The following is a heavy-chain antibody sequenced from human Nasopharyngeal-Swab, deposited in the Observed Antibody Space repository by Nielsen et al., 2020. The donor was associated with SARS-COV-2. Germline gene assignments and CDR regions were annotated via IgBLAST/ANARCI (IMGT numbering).Heavy chain of an antibody. V-gene: IGHV4-34*01. CDR3: ARGPTYRL. CDR2: INHSGRT. D-gene: IGHD2/OR15-2a*01. CDR1: GGSFSGYY. Sequence: SETLSLTCAVYGGSFSGYYWSWIRQPPGKGLEWIGEINHSGRTNYNPSLKSRVTISVDTSKNQFSLKLSSVTAADTAVYYCARGPTYRLWGQGTLVTVSS. J-gene: IGHJ4*02.